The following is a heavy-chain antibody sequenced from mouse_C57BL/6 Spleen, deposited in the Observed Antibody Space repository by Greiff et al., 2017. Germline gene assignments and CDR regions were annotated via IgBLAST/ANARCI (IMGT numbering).Heavy chain of an antibody. CDR1: GYTFTSYW. Sequence: QVQLQQPGAELVKPGASVKLSCKASGYTFTSYWLQWVKQRPGQGLEWIGEIDPSDSYTNYNQKFKGKATLTVDTSSSTAYMQLSSLTSADSAVYYCARKRVYGNYWYFDVWGTGTTVTVSS. CDR3: ARKRVYGNYWYFDV. CDR2: IDPSDSYT. J-gene: IGHJ1*03. D-gene: IGHD2-1*01. V-gene: IGHV1-50*01.